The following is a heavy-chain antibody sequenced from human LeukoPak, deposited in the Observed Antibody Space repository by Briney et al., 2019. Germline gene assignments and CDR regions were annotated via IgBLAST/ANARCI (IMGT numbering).Heavy chain of an antibody. V-gene: IGHV1-69*05. CDR2: IIPIFGTA. CDR1: GGTFSSYA. D-gene: IGHD1-26*01. Sequence: SVKVSCKASGGTFSSYAISWVRQAPGQGLEWMGGIIPIFGTANYAQKFQGRVTITTDESMSTAYMELSSLRSEDTAVYYCAARGVGANNDDYWGQGTLVTVSS. J-gene: IGHJ4*02. CDR3: AARGVGANNDDY.